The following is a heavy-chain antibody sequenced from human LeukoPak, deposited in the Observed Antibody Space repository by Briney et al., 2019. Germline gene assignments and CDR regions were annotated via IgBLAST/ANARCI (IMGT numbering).Heavy chain of an antibody. CDR2: INSYGSST. Sequence: PGGSLRLSCAASGFTFSSYWMHWVRQAPGKGLVWVSRINSYGSSTSYADSVKGRFTISRDNAKNSLYLQMNSLSAEDTAVYYCARVGALSSSWLLYWGQGTLVTVSS. V-gene: IGHV3-74*01. CDR1: GFTFSSYW. J-gene: IGHJ4*02. CDR3: ARVGALSSSWLLY. D-gene: IGHD6-13*01.